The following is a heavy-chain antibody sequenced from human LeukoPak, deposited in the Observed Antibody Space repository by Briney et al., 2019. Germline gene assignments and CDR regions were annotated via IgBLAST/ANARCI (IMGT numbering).Heavy chain of an antibody. V-gene: IGHV3-73*01. J-gene: IGHJ3*02. Sequence: GGSLRLSCAASGFTFSGSAMHWVRQASGKGLEWVGRIRSKANSYATAYAASVKGRFTISRDDSKNTAYLQMNSLKTEDTVVYYCTRNHDAFDIWGQGTMVTVSS. CDR2: IRSKANSYAT. CDR1: GFTFSGSA. CDR3: TRNHDAFDI.